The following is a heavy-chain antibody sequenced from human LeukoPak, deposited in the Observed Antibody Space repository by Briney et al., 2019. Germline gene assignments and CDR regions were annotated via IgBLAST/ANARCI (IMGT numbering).Heavy chain of an antibody. J-gene: IGHJ1*01. D-gene: IGHD2-15*01. CDR1: GYTFTSYY. CDR3: ARDSHCGDDNCYEYFPH. CDR2: INPNSGDT. Sequence: ASVKVSCKASGYTFTSYYIHWVRQAPGQGLEWMGWINPNSGDTRSLQQFQGRVTMTRDTSINTAYMELSGLRSDDTAVYYCARDSHCGDDNCYEYFPHWGQGTLVTVSS. V-gene: IGHV1-2*02.